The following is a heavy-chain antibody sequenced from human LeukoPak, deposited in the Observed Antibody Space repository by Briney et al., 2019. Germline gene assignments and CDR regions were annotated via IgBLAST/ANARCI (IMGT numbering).Heavy chain of an antibody. CDR2: INHSGST. J-gene: IGHJ4*02. D-gene: IGHD6-13*01. CDR1: GGSFSGYY. V-gene: IGHV4-34*01. CDR3: ARGVPSASWYGY. Sequence: SETLSLTCAVYGGSFSGYYWSWIRQPPGKGLEWIGEINHSGSTNYNPSLKSRVTISVDTSKNQFSLKLSSVTAADTAVYYCARGVPSASWYGYWGQGTLVTASS.